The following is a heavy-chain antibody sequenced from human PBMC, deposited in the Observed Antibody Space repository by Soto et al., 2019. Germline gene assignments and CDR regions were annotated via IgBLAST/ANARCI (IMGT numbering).Heavy chain of an antibody. Sequence: SVKVSCKASGGTFSSYAISWVRQAPGQGLEWMGGIIPIFGTANYAQKFQGRVTITADESTSTAYMELSSLRSEDTAVYYCAREREYDILTGYYGLFDYWGQGTLVTVSS. V-gene: IGHV1-69*13. CDR3: AREREYDILTGYYGLFDY. CDR1: GGTFSSYA. J-gene: IGHJ4*02. D-gene: IGHD3-9*01. CDR2: IIPIFGTA.